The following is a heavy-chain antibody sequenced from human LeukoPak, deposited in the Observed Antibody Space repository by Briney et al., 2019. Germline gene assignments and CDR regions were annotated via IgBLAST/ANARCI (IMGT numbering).Heavy chain of an antibody. J-gene: IGHJ3*02. CDR1: GGSISSGDYY. D-gene: IGHD3-3*01. CDR2: IYYSGST. CDR3: ARWSDYDFWSGYAPNLGAFDI. V-gene: IGHV4-30-4*08. Sequence: SETLSLTCIVSGGSISSGDYYWSWIRQPPGKGLEWIGYIYYSGSTYYNPSLKSRVTISVDTSKNQFSLKLSSVTAADTAVYYCARWSDYDFWSGYAPNLGAFDIWGQGTMVTVSS.